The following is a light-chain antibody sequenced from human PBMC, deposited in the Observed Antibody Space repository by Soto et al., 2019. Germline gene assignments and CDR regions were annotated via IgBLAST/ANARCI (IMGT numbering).Light chain of an antibody. V-gene: IGKV3D-20*01. CDR2: DAS. CDR1: QSVGSTN. Sequence: EIVLTQSPATLSLSPGERATLSCGASQSVGSTNLAWYQQKPGLAPRLLIYDASRRATGIPDRFSGSGSGKDFTLTISSLEPEDFAVYHCQQCGTAPFTFGPGTKVEIK. J-gene: IGKJ3*01. CDR3: QQCGTAPFT.